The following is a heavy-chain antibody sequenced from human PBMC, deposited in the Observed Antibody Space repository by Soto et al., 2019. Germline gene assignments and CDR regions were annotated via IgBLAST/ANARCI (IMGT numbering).Heavy chain of an antibody. CDR2: ISSSGSTI. CDR3: ARDRYCSSTSCYGGDYFDY. J-gene: IGHJ4*02. D-gene: IGHD2-2*01. V-gene: IGHV3-48*03. Sequence: GGSVRLSCAASGFTFSSYEMNWVRQAPGKGLEWVSYISSSGSTIYYADSVKGRFTISRDNAKNSLYLQMNSLRAEDTAVYYCARDRYCSSTSCYGGDYFDYWGQGTLVTVSS. CDR1: GFTFSSYE.